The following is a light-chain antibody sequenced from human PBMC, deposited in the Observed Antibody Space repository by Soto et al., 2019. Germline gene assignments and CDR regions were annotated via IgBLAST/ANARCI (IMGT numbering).Light chain of an antibody. V-gene: IGKV1-27*01. CDR1: QGIRNY. J-gene: IGKJ4*01. CDR3: QKYNSAPLT. Sequence: DIQMTQSPSSLSASVGDRVTITCRASQGIRNYLAWYQQKPGKVPKLLIYAASTLQSGVPSRFSGSGSGTDFALTISSLQAEDVAAYYCQKYNSAPLTFGGGTK. CDR2: AAS.